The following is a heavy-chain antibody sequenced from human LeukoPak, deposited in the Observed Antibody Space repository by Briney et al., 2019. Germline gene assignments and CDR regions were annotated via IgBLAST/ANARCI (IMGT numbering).Heavy chain of an antibody. CDR3: ARRRPILTGAYFDY. D-gene: IGHD3-9*01. CDR2: IYYSWST. CDR1: GGSISSYY. J-gene: IGHJ4*02. Sequence: PSETLSLTCTVSGGSISSYYWSWIRHPPGKGLEVIWYIYYSWSTNYNPTLKSRVTISVDTSKIQFYLRLSSVTAADTAVYSCARRRPILTGAYFDYWGQGTLVTVSS. V-gene: IGHV4-59*08.